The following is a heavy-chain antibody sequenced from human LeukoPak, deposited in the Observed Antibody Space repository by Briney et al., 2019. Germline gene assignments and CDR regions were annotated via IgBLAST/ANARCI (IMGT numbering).Heavy chain of an antibody. D-gene: IGHD3-16*02. Sequence: SETLSLTCTVSGGSISSYYWSWIRQPPGKGLEWIGYIYYSGSTNYNPSLKSRVTISVDTSKNQFPLKLSSVTAADTAVYYCARGSTYYDYVWGSYRFHNWFDPWGQGTLVTVSS. V-gene: IGHV4-59*01. CDR2: IYYSGST. J-gene: IGHJ5*02. CDR3: ARGSTYYDYVWGSYRFHNWFDP. CDR1: GGSISSYY.